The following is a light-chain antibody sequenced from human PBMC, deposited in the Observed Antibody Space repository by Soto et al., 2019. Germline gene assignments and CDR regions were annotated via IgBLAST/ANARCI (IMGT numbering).Light chain of an antibody. Sequence: EIVLTQSPGTLSLSPGERATLSCRASQSVSSSYLAWYQPKPGQAPRLLIYGASSRATGFPDRFSGSGSGTDFTLTISRLEPEDFAVYYLQQYGTSPSKMYTLGQGTKLEIK. CDR1: QSVSSSY. V-gene: IGKV3-20*01. CDR2: GAS. J-gene: IGKJ2*01. CDR3: QQYGTSPSKMYT.